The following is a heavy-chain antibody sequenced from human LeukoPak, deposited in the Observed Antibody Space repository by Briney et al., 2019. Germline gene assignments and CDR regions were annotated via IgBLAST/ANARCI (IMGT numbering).Heavy chain of an antibody. Sequence: GGSLRLSCAASGFSFISYGMHWVHQAPGKGLEWVGVISDDGRSKDYADSVKGRFTISRDNSKDTLYLQMNSLRDEDTAVYYCAKRPSDYGDYVSYFDYWGPGTLVTVSS. J-gene: IGHJ4*02. V-gene: IGHV3-30*18. D-gene: IGHD4-17*01. CDR3: AKRPSDYGDYVSYFDY. CDR2: ISDDGRSK. CDR1: GFSFISYG.